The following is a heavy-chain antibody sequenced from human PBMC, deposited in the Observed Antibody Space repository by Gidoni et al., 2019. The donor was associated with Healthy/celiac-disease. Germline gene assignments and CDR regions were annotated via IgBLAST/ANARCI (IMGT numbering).Heavy chain of an antibody. Sequence: EVQLVESGGGLVQPGRSLRLSCAASGFTFVDYAMHWARQAPGQGLEWDSGISLDSGSIGYADSVKGRFTISRDNAKNSLYLQMNSLRAEDTALYYCAKDQRQGWTGIAVAGALYGMDVWGQGTTVTVSS. J-gene: IGHJ6*02. CDR1: GFTFVDYA. CDR2: ISLDSGSI. CDR3: AKDQRQGWTGIAVAGALYGMDV. V-gene: IGHV3-9*01. D-gene: IGHD6-19*01.